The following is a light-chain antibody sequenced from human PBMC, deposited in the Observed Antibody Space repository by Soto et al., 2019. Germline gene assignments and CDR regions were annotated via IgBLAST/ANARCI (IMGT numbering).Light chain of an antibody. J-gene: IGKJ2*01. CDR2: DAS. CDR1: ETVGSNY. CDR3: HHYGYGADT. Sequence: EVVVTPSPGTLSLSPGERATLSCRASETVGSNYLAWYQQQPGQAPRLLIFDASIRATGIPDRFSGSGSGTEFSLTISRLEPEDAAVYFCHHYGYGADTFGQGTKLEI. V-gene: IGKV3-20*01.